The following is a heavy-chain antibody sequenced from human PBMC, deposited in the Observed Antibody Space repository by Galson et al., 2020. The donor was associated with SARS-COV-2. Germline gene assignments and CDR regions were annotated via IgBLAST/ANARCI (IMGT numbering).Heavy chain of an antibody. D-gene: IGHD3-9*01. J-gene: IGHJ4*02. CDR1: GGTISSSNYY. Sequence: SETLSLTCTVYGGTISSSNYYWGRLRQPPGQELAWIGSHYYTHSHYYNPYHTSRITMSVDTYRNQFSLKLSSVTAADTAVYYWARKMLTGYYACDYFDFWGQGTLVTVSS. V-gene: IGHV4-39*01. CDR2: HYYTHSH. CDR3: ARKMLTGYYACDYFDF.